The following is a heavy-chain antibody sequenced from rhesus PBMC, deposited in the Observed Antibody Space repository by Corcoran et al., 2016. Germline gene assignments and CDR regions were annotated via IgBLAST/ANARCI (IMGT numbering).Heavy chain of an antibody. CDR3: ASHLYWGDYSYYFDY. CDR1: GGSISSNY. D-gene: IGHD3-34*01. CDR2: ITGCGGST. V-gene: IGHV4-173*01. J-gene: IGHJ4*01. Sequence: QLQLQESGPGLVKPSETLSLTCAVSGGSISSNYWSWIRQPPGKGLEWIGRITGCGGSTDNNPSLKGRVTISTDTSKNQFSRKLSAVTAADTAVYYCASHLYWGDYSYYFDYWGQGVLVTVSS.